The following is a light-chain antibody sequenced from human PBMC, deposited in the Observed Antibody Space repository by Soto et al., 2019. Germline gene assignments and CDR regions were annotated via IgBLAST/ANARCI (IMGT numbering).Light chain of an antibody. CDR1: SSDVGGYNY. CDR3: SSYTISNTRQIV. CDR2: DVS. Sequence: QSALTQPASVSGSPGQSITISCSGTSSDVGGYNYVSWYQHHPGKAPKLMIYDVSNRPSGVSNRFSGSKSGNTASLTISGLQPEDEADYYCSSYTISNTRQIVLGTGTKLTVL. J-gene: IGLJ1*01. V-gene: IGLV2-14*03.